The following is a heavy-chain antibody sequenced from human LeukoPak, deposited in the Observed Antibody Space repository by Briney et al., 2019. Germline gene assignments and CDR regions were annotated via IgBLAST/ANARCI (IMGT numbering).Heavy chain of an antibody. CDR3: ARDKIVAAARVWFDP. D-gene: IGHD6-13*01. J-gene: IGHJ5*02. CDR1: GGTFSSYA. V-gene: IGHV1-69*13. Sequence: ASVKVSCKASGGTFSSYAISWVRQAPGQGLEWMGGIIPIFGTANYAQKFQGRVTITADESTSTAYMELSSLRSEDTAVYYCARDKIVAAARVWFDPWGQGTLVTVSS. CDR2: IIPIFGTA.